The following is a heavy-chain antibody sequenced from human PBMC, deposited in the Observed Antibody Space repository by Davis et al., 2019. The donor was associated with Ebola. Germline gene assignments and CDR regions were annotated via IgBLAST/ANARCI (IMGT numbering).Heavy chain of an antibody. CDR2: VSHSERER. J-gene: IGHJ6*02. Sequence: GESLKISCAASGFIFRNYAMHWVRQAPGKGLEWVAVVSHSERERFYADSVKGRFTISRDNSKNTLDLQMNSLRAEDTATYYCAKEYGDYSPGDGMDVWGQGTTVTVSS. CDR3: AKEYGDYSPGDGMDV. D-gene: IGHD4-17*01. CDR1: GFIFRNYA. V-gene: IGHV3-30*18.